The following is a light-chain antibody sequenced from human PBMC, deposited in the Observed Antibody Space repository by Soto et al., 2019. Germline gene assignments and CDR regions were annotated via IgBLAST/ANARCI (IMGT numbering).Light chain of an antibody. V-gene: IGKV3-15*01. CDR1: QSVGSN. CDR2: GAS. J-gene: IGKJ5*01. CDR3: QQYESSPIT. Sequence: ETVMTQSPVTLSLSPGEGATLSCRASQSVGSNLAWYQQKPGQAPRLVISGASTRATGIPARFSGSGSGTEFTLTISSLQSEDFAVYYCQQYESSPITFGQGTRLEI.